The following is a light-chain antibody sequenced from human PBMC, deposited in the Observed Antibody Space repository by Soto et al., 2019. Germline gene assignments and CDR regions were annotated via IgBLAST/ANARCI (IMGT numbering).Light chain of an antibody. Sequence: EIVLTQSPGTLSLSPGERTTLSCRASQSVSLNYLAWYQQKPGQTPRLLIYGASNRATGIPDRFSAGGSGTDFTLTITRLEPEDFAVYYCQQYGSSPYTLGQGTKLEIK. J-gene: IGKJ2*01. CDR1: QSVSLNY. V-gene: IGKV3-20*01. CDR3: QQYGSSPYT. CDR2: GAS.